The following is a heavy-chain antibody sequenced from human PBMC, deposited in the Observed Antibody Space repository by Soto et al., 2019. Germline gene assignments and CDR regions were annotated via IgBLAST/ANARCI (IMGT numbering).Heavy chain of an antibody. Sequence: PGESLKISCKGSGYSFTSYWIGWVRQMPGKGLEWMGIIYPGDSDTRYSPSFQGQVTISADKSISTAYLQWSSLKASDTAMYHCAVVVVVAEWYAFDILGQSTMVTVSS. CDR3: AVVVVVAEWYAFDI. J-gene: IGHJ3*02. CDR2: IYPGDSDT. V-gene: IGHV5-51*01. CDR1: GYSFTSYW. D-gene: IGHD2-15*01.